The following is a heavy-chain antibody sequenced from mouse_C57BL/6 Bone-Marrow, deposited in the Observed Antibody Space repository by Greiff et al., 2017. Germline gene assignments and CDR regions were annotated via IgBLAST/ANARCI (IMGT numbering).Heavy chain of an antibody. J-gene: IGHJ2*01. V-gene: IGHV5-15*01. Sequence: EVHLVESGGGLVQPGGSLKLSCAASGFTFSDYGMAWVRQAPRKGPEWVAFIRNLAYSIYYADTVTGRFTISRENAKNTLYLKMSSLRSEDTAMYYCARHCDLYYFDYWGQGTTLTVSS. CDR2: IRNLAYSI. CDR3: ARHCDLYYFDY. D-gene: IGHD2-4*01. CDR1: GFTFSDYG.